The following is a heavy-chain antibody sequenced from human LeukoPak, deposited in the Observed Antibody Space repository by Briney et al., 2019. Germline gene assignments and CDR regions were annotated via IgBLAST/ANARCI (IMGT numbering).Heavy chain of an antibody. CDR3: ARDADDSSGYSNFDY. D-gene: IGHD3-22*01. CDR1: GYTFTSYY. CDR2: INPSGGST. J-gene: IGHJ4*02. V-gene: IGHV1-46*01. Sequence: ASVKVSCRASGYTFTSYYIHWVRQAPGQGLEWMGIINPSGGSTSYAQKFQGRVTMTRDTSTSTVYMELRSLRSEDTAVYYCARDADDSSGYSNFDYWGQGTLVTVSS.